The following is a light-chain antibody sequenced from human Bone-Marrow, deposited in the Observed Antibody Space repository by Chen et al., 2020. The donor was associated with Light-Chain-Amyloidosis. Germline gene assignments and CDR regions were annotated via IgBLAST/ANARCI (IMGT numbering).Light chain of an antibody. CDR2: DDS. J-gene: IGLJ3*02. CDR1: NIGSTS. Sequence: SYVLTQPSSVSVAPGQTATIACVGNNIGSTSVHWYQQTPGQAPLLVVYDDSDRPSGIPERLSGSNSGNTATLTISRVEAGDEAGYYCQVWDRSSDRPVFGGGTKLTVL. V-gene: IGLV3-21*02. CDR3: QVWDRSSDRPV.